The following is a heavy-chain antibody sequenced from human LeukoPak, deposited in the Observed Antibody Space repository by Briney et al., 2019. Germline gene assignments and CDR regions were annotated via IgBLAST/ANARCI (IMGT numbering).Heavy chain of an antibody. J-gene: IGHJ4*02. CDR2: IKQDGSEK. CDR1: GFTFRNAW. D-gene: IGHD6-19*01. CDR3: ARLSHSSFDY. V-gene: IGHV3-7*01. Sequence: GGSLRLSCAASGFTFRNAWMSWVRQAPGKGLEWVANIKQDGSEKYSVDSVKGRFTISRDNAKNSLYLQMNSLRAEDTAVYYCARLSHSSFDYWGQGTLVTVSS.